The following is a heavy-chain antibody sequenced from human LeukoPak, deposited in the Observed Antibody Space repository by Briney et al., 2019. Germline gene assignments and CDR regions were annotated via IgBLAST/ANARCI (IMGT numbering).Heavy chain of an antibody. CDR1: GGAISTGTYH. D-gene: IGHD6-13*01. CDR3: ARRQDSSSWYYRHSETWFDP. V-gene: IGHV4-39*01. J-gene: IGHJ5*02. Sequence: SETLSLTCTLSGGAISTGTYHWAWIRQPPGKGLEWIASIYYTGSTYYNSSLKSRVTIFVDTSKNQFSLKVTSMTAADTAVYYCARRQDSSSWYYRHSETWFDPWGQGTLVTVSS. CDR2: IYYTGST.